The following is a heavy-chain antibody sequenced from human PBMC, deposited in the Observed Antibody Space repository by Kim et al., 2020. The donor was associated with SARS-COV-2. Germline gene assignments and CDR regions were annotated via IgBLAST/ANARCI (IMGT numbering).Heavy chain of an antibody. CDR1: GFTVSGNY. V-gene: IGHV3-66*01. Sequence: GGSLRLSCAASGFTVSGNYMRWVRQAPGKGLEWVSLIYSGGSTYYADSVKGRFTISRDNSKNTLYLQMNSLRAEDTAVYYCARDAQSYGMDVWGQGTTVTVSS. CDR2: IYSGGST. CDR3: ARDAQSYGMDV. J-gene: IGHJ6*02.